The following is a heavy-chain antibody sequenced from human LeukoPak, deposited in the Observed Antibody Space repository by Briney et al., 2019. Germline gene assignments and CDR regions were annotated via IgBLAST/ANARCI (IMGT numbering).Heavy chain of an antibody. V-gene: IGHV4-4*09. D-gene: IGHD2-2*01. CDR3: ARSAYCSSTSCYFDY. J-gene: IGHJ4*02. CDR2: IYTSGST. CDR1: GGSISSYY. Sequence: PSETLSLTCTVFGGSISSYYWSWIRQPPGKGLEWIGYIYTSGSTNYNPSLKSRVTISVDTSKNQFSLKLSSVTAADTAVYYCARSAYCSSTSCYFDYWGQGTLVTVSS.